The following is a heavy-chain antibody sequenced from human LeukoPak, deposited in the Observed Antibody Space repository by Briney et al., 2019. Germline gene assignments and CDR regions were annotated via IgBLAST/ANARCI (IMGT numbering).Heavy chain of an antibody. D-gene: IGHD4-17*01. Sequence: ASVKVSCKASGYTFTDYYMHWVRQAPGQGLEWMGRINPNSGGTNSAQKFQGRVTMTRDTSISTAYMELRSLRSDDTAVYYCARSYGDYGNYYYYMDGWGKGTTVTVSS. CDR1: GYTFTDYY. CDR2: INPNSGGT. V-gene: IGHV1-2*06. J-gene: IGHJ6*03. CDR3: ARSYGDYGNYYYYMDG.